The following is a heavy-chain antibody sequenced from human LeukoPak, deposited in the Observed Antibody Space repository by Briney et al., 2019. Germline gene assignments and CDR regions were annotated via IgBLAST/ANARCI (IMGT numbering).Heavy chain of an antibody. Sequence: ASVKVSCKASGYTFTTYYIHWVRQAPGQGLEWMGLINPSGGSTSYAQKFQGRVTMTRDTSTNTVYMELSSLKSEDTAIYYCARGAEWDTARVADWFDPWGQGTLVTVSS. D-gene: IGHD5-18*01. J-gene: IGHJ5*02. CDR3: ARGAEWDTARVADWFDP. CDR1: GYTFTTYY. V-gene: IGHV1-46*01. CDR2: INPSGGST.